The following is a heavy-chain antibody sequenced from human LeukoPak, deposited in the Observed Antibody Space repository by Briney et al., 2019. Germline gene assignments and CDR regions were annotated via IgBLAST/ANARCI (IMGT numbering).Heavy chain of an antibody. CDR2: INPNGGGT. CDR3: ARDPSASWQWFDY. D-gene: IGHD1-26*01. CDR1: GCTFTTFY. Sequence: ASVKVSCTASGCTFTTFYIHWVRQAPGQGLEWVGVINPNGGGTSYAQRFQGRVTMTRDKSTSTVYMDLSSLRSEDTAVYYCARDPSASWQWFDYWGQGTLVTVSS. V-gene: IGHV1-46*01. J-gene: IGHJ4*02.